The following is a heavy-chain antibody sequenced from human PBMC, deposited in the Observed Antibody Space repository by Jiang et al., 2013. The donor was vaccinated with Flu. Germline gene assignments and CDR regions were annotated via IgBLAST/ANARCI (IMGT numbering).Heavy chain of an antibody. Sequence: GLVKPSETLSLTCTVSGGSISSYYWSWIRQPPGKGLEWIGYIYYSGSTNYNPSLKSRVTISVDTSKNQFSLKLSSVTAADTAVYYCARGRNYDFSRLHGMDVWGQGTTVTVSS. D-gene: IGHD3-3*01. CDR3: ARGRNYDFSRLHGMDV. V-gene: IGHV4-59*01. CDR2: IYYSGST. CDR1: GGSISSYY. J-gene: IGHJ6*02.